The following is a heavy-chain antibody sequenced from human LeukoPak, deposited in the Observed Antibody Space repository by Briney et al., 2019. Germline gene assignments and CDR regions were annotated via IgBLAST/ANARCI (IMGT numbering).Heavy chain of an antibody. V-gene: IGHV3-74*01. D-gene: IGHD3-22*01. CDR2: INSDGSST. CDR1: GFTFSSYW. J-gene: IGHJ4*02. CDR3: ARDPTYYYDSSGYIDY. Sequence: PGGSLGLSCAASGFTFSSYWMHWVRQAPGKGLVWVSRINSDGSSTSYADSVKGRFTISRDNAKNTMYLQMNSLRAEDTAVYYCARDPTYYYDSSGYIDYWGQGTLVTVSS.